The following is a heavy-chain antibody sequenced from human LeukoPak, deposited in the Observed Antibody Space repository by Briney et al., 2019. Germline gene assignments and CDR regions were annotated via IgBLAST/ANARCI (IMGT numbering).Heavy chain of an antibody. CDR3: AGTMIEMGYYYGVDV. V-gene: IGHV1-8*01. D-gene: IGHD3-22*01. J-gene: IGHJ6*02. CDR2: MNPNSGNT. CDR1: GYTFTSYD. Sequence: GASVKVSCKASGYTFTSYDINWVRQATGKGLEWMGWMNPNSGNTGYAQKFQGRVTMTRNTSISTAYMELSSLRSEDTAVYYCAGTMIEMGYYYGVDVWGQGTTVTVSS.